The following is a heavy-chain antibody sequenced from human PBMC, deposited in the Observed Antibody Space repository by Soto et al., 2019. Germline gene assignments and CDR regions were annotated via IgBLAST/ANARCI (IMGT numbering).Heavy chain of an antibody. V-gene: IGHV2-26*01. Sequence: QVTLKESGPVLLKPTETLTLTCTVSGFSLLNAKMGVSWIRQPPGKALEWLAHIFSNDEKSYSTSLKSRLTISKDTSKSQVVLTMPNMDPVDTATYYCARSPRTSLAALNWFDPWGQGTLVTVSS. J-gene: IGHJ5*02. CDR3: ARSPRTSLAALNWFDP. CDR1: GFSLLNAKMG. D-gene: IGHD6-13*01. CDR2: IFSNDEK.